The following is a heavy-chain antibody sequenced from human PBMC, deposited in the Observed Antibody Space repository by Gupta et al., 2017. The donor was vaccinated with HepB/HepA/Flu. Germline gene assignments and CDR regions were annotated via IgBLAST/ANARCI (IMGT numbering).Heavy chain of an antibody. CDR2: INHSEIT. Sequence: QVQLQQWGAGLLKPSATLSLTCAVYGWSFSDYSWSWIRKPPGKGLEWIGEINHSEITNFNPSLKSRVTISVDTSKNKFSLKLSSVTAADTAVYYCARGGKYSSSFEFWGQGTLVTVSS. V-gene: IGHV4-34*01. J-gene: IGHJ4*02. D-gene: IGHD6-6*01. CDR3: ARGGKYSSSFEF. CDR1: GWSFSDYS.